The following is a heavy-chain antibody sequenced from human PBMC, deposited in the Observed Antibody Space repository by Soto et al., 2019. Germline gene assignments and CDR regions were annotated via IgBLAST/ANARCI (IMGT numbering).Heavy chain of an antibody. CDR3: ASGIAAAGTLYYYYYYMDV. CDR2: MNPNSGNT. CDR1: GYTFTRYD. V-gene: IGHV1-8*01. J-gene: IGHJ6*03. D-gene: IGHD6-13*01. Sequence: ASVKVSCKTSGYTFTRYDINWVRQATGQGPEWMGWMNPNSGNTGYAQKLQGRVTMTRNTSISTAYMELSSLRSEDTAVYYCASGIAAAGTLYYYYYYMDVWGKGTTVTAP.